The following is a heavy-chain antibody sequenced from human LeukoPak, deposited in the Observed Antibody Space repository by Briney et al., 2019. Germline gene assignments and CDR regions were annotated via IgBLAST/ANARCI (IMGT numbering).Heavy chain of an antibody. D-gene: IGHD3-9*01. J-gene: IGHJ4*02. CDR1: GFTFSSYA. CDR2: ISGSGGST. Sequence: GGSLRLSCTASGFTFSSYAMSWVRQAPGKGLEWVSAISGSGGSTYCADSVKGRFTISRDNSKNTLYLQMNSLRAEDTAVYYCAKGHFDWLLWGYYFDYWGQGTLVTVSS. CDR3: AKGHFDWLLWGYYFDY. V-gene: IGHV3-23*01.